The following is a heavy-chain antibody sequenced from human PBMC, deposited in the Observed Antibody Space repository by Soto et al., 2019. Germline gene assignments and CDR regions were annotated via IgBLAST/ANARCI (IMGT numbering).Heavy chain of an antibody. CDR3: ARRKVGDFDH. CDR1: GYTFSDYW. CDR2: VYPGDSQT. V-gene: IGHV5-51*01. J-gene: IGHJ4*02. Sequence: GESLKISCKGSGYTFSDYWIGWVRQMPGKGLEWMGLVYPGDSQTTYSPSLQGQVTISADKSTSTAYLQWSDLKASDTAIYYCARRKVGDFDHWGQGTLVTVSS.